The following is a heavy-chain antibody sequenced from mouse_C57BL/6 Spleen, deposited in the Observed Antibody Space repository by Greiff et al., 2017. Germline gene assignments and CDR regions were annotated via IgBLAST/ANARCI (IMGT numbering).Heavy chain of an antibody. CDR3: ARGVYYDYAMVAY. J-gene: IGHJ3*01. CDR2: IFPGSGST. D-gene: IGHD2-4*01. V-gene: IGHV1-75*01. Sequence: VQLVESGPELVKPGASVKISCKASGYTFTDYYINWVKQRPGQGLEWIGWIFPGSGSTYYNEKFKGKATLTVDKSSSTAYMLLSSLTSEDSAVYFCARGVYYDYAMVAYWGQGTLVTVSA. CDR1: GYTFTDYY.